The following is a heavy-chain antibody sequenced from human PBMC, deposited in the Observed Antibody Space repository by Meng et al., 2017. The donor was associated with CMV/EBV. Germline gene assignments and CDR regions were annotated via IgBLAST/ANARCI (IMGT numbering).Heavy chain of an antibody. CDR1: GFTFSSYG. V-gene: IGHV3-30*02. CDR3: AKDYSPYCSSTSCYGYFDY. J-gene: IGHJ4*02. D-gene: IGHD2-2*01. CDR2: IRYDGSNK. Sequence: GESLKISCAASGFTFSSYGMHWVRQAPGKGLEWMAFIRYDGSNKYYADSVKGRFTISRDNSKNTLYLQMNSLRAEDTAVYYCAKDYSPYCSSTSCYGYFDYWGQGTLVTVSS.